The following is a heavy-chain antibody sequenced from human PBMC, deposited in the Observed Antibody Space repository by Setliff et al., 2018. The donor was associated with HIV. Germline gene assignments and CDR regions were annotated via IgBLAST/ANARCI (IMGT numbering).Heavy chain of an antibody. D-gene: IGHD3-16*01. CDR3: ARRTIWGDAFDI. V-gene: IGHV4-38-2*02. CDR2: IFHSGNT. Sequence: SETLSLTCNVSGYSISSGFYWGWIQQPPGKGLEWIGNIFHSGNTDQNPSLKSRVTMSVETSENQFSLRLNSVTAADTAVYYCARRTIWGDAFDIWGRGTMVTVSS. CDR1: GYSISSGFY. J-gene: IGHJ3*02.